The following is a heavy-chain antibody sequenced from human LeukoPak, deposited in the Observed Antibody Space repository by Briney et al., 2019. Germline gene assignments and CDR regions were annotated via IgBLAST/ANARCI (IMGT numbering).Heavy chain of an antibody. V-gene: IGHV3-23*01. Sequence: PGGSLRLSCAASGFTFSSYAMSWVRQAPGKGLEWVSAISGSGGSTYYADSVKGRFTISRDNSKNTLYLQMNSLRAEDTAVYYCAKDPRRAWVGAWDYYYGMDVWGQGTTVTVSS. J-gene: IGHJ6*02. CDR2: ISGSGGST. CDR1: GFTFSSYA. D-gene: IGHD1-26*01. CDR3: AKDPRRAWVGAWDYYYGMDV.